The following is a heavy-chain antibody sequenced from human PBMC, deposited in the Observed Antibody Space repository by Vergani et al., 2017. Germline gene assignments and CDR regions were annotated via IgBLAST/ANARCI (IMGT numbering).Heavy chain of an antibody. CDR3: ARDGPGSVTYYSHY. D-gene: IGHD3-10*01. CDR2: SKWNGGSA. Sequence: EVQVVESGGGVVRPGGSLRLSCAASGFKLDDYGMTCVRHRLGKGLEWVVHSKWNGGSAFYAASVKGRFTISGDQAKNSLYLQMESLRAEDTALYYCARDGPGSVTYYSHYWGQGTLVIVSS. J-gene: IGHJ4*02. V-gene: IGHV3-20*04. CDR1: GFKLDDYG.